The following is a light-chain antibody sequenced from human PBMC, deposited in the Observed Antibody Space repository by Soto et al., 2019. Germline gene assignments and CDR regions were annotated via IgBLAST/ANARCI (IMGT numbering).Light chain of an antibody. V-gene: IGKV1-39*01. CDR3: QHNFHTPPA. J-gene: IGKJ5*01. CDR2: GAS. CDR1: QTISYF. Sequence: DIQMTQSPSSLSASVGDRVTITCRASQTISYFLNWYQQKPGKAPKLILHGASTLKTGVPSRFTGSGSGTQFTLTICSLQPDDFALYYFQHNFHTPPAFGQGTRLEIK.